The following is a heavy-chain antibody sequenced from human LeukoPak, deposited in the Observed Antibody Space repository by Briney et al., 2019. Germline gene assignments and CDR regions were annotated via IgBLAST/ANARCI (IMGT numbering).Heavy chain of an antibody. J-gene: IGHJ3*02. CDR2: VSSSSIYI. D-gene: IGHD3-22*01. Sequence: GGSLRLSCAASGFTFSSYTMNWVRQAPGKGLEWVSSVSSSSIYIYYADSVKGRFTISRDNAKNSLYLQMNSLRAEDTAVYYCARGGRGYEDAFDIWGQGTMVTVSS. CDR3: ARGGRGYEDAFDI. V-gene: IGHV3-21*01. CDR1: GFTFSSYT.